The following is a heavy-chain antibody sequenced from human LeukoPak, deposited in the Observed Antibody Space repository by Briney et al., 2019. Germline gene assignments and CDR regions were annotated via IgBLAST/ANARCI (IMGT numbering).Heavy chain of an antibody. D-gene: IGHD2-15*01. CDR2: MNPNSGNT. CDR1: GYTFTSYD. CDR3: ARGQGGRYYYYYYGMDV. J-gene: IGHJ6*02. V-gene: IGHV1-8*01. Sequence: ASVKVSCKASGYTFTSYDINWVRQAPGQGLEWMGWMNPNSGNTGYAQKFQGRVTMTRNTSISTAYMELSSLRSEDTAVYYCARGQGGRYYYYYYGMDVWGQGTTVTVSS.